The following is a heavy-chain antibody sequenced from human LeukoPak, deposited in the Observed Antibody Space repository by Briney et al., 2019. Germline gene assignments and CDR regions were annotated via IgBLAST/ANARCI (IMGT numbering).Heavy chain of an antibody. J-gene: IGHJ4*02. CDR2: ISGSGSNT. Sequence: PGGSLRLSCAASGFTFSSCAMSWVRQAPGKGLEWVSGISGSGSNTHYADSVRGRFTISRDNSRNTVYLEMNSLRAEDTAIYYCAKVSWANYFDYWGQGTLVTVSS. CDR1: GFTFSSCA. D-gene: IGHD6-13*01. V-gene: IGHV3-23*01. CDR3: AKVSWANYFDY.